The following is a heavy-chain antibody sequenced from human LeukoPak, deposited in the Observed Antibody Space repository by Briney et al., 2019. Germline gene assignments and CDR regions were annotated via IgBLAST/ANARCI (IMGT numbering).Heavy chain of an antibody. Sequence: ASVKVSCKASGGTFSSYAISWVRQAPGQGLEWMGGIIPIFGTANYAQKFQGRVTIIADESTSTAYMELSSLRSEDTAVYYCARLQQQLVFFAFDIWGQGTMVTVSS. D-gene: IGHD6-13*01. CDR2: IIPIFGTA. V-gene: IGHV1-69*13. CDR3: ARLQQQLVFFAFDI. J-gene: IGHJ3*02. CDR1: GGTFSSYA.